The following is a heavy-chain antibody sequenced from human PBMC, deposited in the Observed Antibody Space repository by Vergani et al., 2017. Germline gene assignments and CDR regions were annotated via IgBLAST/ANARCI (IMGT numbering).Heavy chain of an antibody. D-gene: IGHD3-9*01. CDR3: AKGTVLRYFNDY. V-gene: IGHV3-23*01. CDR1: GFTFSSYA. J-gene: IGHJ4*02. CDR2: ISGSGGST. Sequence: EVQLLESGGGLVQHGGSLRLSCAASGFTFSSYAMSWVRQAPGKGLEWVSAISGSGGSTYYADSVKGRFTISRDNSKNTLYLQMNSLRAEDTAVYYCAKGTVLRYFNDYWGQGTLVTVSS.